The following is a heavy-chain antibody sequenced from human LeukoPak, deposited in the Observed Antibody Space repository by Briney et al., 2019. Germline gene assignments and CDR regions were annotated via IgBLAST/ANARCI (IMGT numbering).Heavy chain of an antibody. D-gene: IGHD2-2*01. CDR1: GFTFSSYE. Sequence: GWSLRLSCPASGFTFSSYEMNWVRQAPAKGLEWVSYSSSSGITISYADYVKGRFTISRDKAKHSLYLQMNSLRAEDTAVYYCATRTSRGPYYYYMDVWGKGTTVTVSS. CDR3: ATRTSRGPYYYYMDV. J-gene: IGHJ6*03. V-gene: IGHV3-48*03. CDR2: SSSSGITI.